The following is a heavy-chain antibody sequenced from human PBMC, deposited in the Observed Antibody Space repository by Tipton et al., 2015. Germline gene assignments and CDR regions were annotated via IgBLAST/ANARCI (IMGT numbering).Heavy chain of an antibody. D-gene: IGHD2-2*03. CDR1: GGSISNYY. J-gene: IGHJ5*02. CDR2: IYTSGRT. CDR3: ARMDILGNWFDP. V-gene: IGHV4-4*07. Sequence: LRLSCTVSGGSISNYYWSWIRQPAGKGLEWIGRIYTSGRTKYNSSLKSRVTMSLDTSKNQFSLRLSSVTAADTAVYYCARMDILGNWFDPWGQGTLVTVSS.